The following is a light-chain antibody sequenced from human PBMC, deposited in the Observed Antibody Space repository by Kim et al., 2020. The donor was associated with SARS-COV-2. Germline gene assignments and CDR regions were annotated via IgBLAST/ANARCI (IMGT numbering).Light chain of an antibody. Sequence: EIVLTQSPATLSLSPGERATLSCRASQSVSSYLAWYQQKPGQAPRLLIYDASNRATGIPARFSGSGSGTDFTLTISSLEPEDFAVYYYQHRNNWPPLTFGGGTKVDIK. V-gene: IGKV3-11*01. J-gene: IGKJ4*01. CDR2: DAS. CDR3: QHRNNWPPLT. CDR1: QSVSSY.